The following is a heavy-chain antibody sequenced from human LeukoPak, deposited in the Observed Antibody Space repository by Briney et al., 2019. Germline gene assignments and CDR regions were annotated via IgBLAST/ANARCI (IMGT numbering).Heavy chain of an antibody. CDR1: GFTFSSYS. CDR2: ISSSSSYI. Sequence: GGSLRLSCAASGFTFSSYSMNWVRQAPGKGLEWVSSISSSSSYIYYADSVKGRFTISRDNAKNSLYLQMNSLRAEDTAVYYCAREYCDDDCFEYNYYYYMDVWGKGTTVTVSS. J-gene: IGHJ6*03. D-gene: IGHD2-21*02. V-gene: IGHV3-21*01. CDR3: AREYCDDDCFEYNYYYYMDV.